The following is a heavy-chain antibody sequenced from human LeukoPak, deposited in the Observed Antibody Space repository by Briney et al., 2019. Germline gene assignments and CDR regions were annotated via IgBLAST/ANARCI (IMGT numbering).Heavy chain of an antibody. CDR1: GYSISSGYY. J-gene: IGHJ4*02. V-gene: IGHV4-38-2*02. D-gene: IGHD3-22*01. Sequence: PSETLSLTCTVSGYSISSGYYWGWIRQPPGKGLEWIGSIYHSGSTYYNPSLKSRVTISVDTSKNQFSLKLSSVTAADTAVYYCARGGSHYYDSSGYYYWGQGTLVTVSS. CDR2: IYHSGST. CDR3: ARGGSHYYDSSGYYY.